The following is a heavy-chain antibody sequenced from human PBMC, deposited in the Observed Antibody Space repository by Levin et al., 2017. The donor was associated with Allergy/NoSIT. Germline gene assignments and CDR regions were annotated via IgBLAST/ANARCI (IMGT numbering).Heavy chain of an antibody. V-gene: IGHV3-30*03. CDR2: ISYDGFNE. D-gene: IGHD3-10*01. CDR3: ARDRSGSGSDGMDV. J-gene: IGHJ6*02. CDR1: FFPFLPPF. Sequence: GESLKISFSSSFFPFLPPFLPFSLPSPFKGLEWVAVISYDGFNEYYSDSVKGRFTISRDNSKNALYLEMNSLRSEDTAVYYCARDRSGSGSDGMDVWGQGTPVTVSS.